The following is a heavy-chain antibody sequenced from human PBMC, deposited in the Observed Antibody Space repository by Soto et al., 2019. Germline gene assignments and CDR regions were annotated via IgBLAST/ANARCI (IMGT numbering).Heavy chain of an antibody. CDR1: GFSFSSYA. V-gene: IGHV3-23*01. CDR3: AKDLGFSAPTAFDY. CDR2: IGASGGST. D-gene: IGHD3-10*01. J-gene: IGHJ4*02. Sequence: EVQLLQSGGGLVQPGGSLRLSCASSGFSFSSYAMSWVRQAPGKGLEWVSGIGASGGSTCYTDSVKGRFTIARDSSKNTVYLQMNILRAEDTAVYFCAKDLGFSAPTAFDYWGLGTQVTVSS.